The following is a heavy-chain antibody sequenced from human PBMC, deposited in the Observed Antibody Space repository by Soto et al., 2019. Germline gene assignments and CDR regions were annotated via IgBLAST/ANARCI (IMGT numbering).Heavy chain of an antibody. CDR1: GFTFNNAW. Sequence: GSLRLSCAASGFTFNNAWMNWIRQPPGKGLEWIAYISYSGSTNYNPSLKSRVTISVDTSKNQFSLRLSSVTAADTAVYYCARRVGGSDFDYWGQGTLVPVSS. D-gene: IGHD3-10*01. CDR3: ARRVGGSDFDY. CDR2: ISYSGST. V-gene: IGHV4-59*08. J-gene: IGHJ4*02.